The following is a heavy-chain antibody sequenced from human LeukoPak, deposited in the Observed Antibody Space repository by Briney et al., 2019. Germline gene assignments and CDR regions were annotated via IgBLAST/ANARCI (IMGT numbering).Heavy chain of an antibody. D-gene: IGHD3-22*01. CDR2: ISSSSSYI. CDR1: GFTFSSYS. V-gene: IGHV3-21*01. Sequence: GGSLRLSCAASGFTFSSYSMIWVRQAPGKGLEWVSSISSSSSYIYYADSVKGRFTISRDNAKNSLYLQMNSLRAEDTAVYYCARDGSVVIRRFDYWGQGTLVTVSS. J-gene: IGHJ4*02. CDR3: ARDGSVVIRRFDY.